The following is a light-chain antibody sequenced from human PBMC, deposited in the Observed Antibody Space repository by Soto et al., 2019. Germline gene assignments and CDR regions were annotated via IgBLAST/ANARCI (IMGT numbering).Light chain of an antibody. V-gene: IGLV1-40*01. Sequence: QSVLTQPPSVSGAPGQRVTISCTGSSSNIGAGYDVHWYQQLPGTAPKLLIYGNSNRPSGVPDRFSGSKSGTSASLAITGLQAEDEADYYCQSYDSSLSGSRVEFGGGTKLTVL. CDR3: QSYDSSLSGSRVE. CDR2: GNS. J-gene: IGLJ2*01. CDR1: SSNIGAGYD.